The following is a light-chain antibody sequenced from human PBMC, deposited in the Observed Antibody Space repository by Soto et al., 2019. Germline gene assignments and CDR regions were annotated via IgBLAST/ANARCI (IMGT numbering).Light chain of an antibody. CDR3: QQYHDWPVT. CDR2: LAS. CDR1: QIISSN. J-gene: IGKJ4*01. Sequence: EIVMTQSPATLSVSPGERATLSCRASQIISSNLAWYQQKPGQAPRLLIYLASTRATGIPPRFSASGSGTEFTLTISSLQSEDFAAYYCQQYHDWPVTFGGGTKVDI. V-gene: IGKV3-15*01.